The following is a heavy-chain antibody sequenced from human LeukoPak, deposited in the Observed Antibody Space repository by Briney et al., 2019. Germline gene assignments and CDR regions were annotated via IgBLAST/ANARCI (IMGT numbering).Heavy chain of an antibody. J-gene: IGHJ5*02. CDR1: GGSISSYY. CDR3: ARQQLVLESWNWFDP. CDR2: IYYSGST. Sequence: PSETLSLTCTVSGGSISSYYWSWIRQPPGKGLEWIGYIYYSGSTNYNPSLKSRVTISVDTSKNQFSLKLSSVTAADTAVYYCARQQLVLESWNWFDPWGQGTLVTVSS. D-gene: IGHD6-13*01. V-gene: IGHV4-59*08.